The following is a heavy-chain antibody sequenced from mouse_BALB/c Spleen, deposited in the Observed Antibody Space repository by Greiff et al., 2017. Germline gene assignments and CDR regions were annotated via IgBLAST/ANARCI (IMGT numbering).Heavy chain of an antibody. D-gene: IGHD3-3*01. CDR3: ARARYHAMDY. CDR1: GFTFSSYA. CDR2: ISSGGSYT. Sequence: VQLKESGGGLVKPGGSLKLSCAASGFTFSSYAMSWVRQSPEKRLEWVAEISSGGSYTYYPDTVTGRFTISRDNAKNTLYLEMSSLRSEDTAMYYCARARYHAMDYWGQGTSVTVSS. J-gene: IGHJ4*01. V-gene: IGHV5-9-4*01.